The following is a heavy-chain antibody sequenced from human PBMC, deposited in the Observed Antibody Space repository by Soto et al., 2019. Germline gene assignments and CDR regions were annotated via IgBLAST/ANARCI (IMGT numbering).Heavy chain of an antibody. V-gene: IGHV3-23*01. J-gene: IGHJ4*02. Sequence: GGSLRLSCAASGFTFSSYAMSWVRQAPGKGLEWVSVISVSGGSTYYADSVKGRFTISRDNSKNTLYLQMNSLRAEDTALYYCAKDLTYYYDSSGYSAFDYWGQGTLVTVSS. CDR3: AKDLTYYYDSSGYSAFDY. CDR2: ISVSGGST. CDR1: GFTFSSYA. D-gene: IGHD3-22*01.